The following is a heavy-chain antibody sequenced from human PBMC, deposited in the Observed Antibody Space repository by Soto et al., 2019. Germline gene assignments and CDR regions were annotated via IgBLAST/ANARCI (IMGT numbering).Heavy chain of an antibody. D-gene: IGHD2-8*02. CDR1: GGSVISRNSY. CDR2: IYYSRST. CDR3: ARGSCTGGACEGDVDG. Sequence: SETLSLTCTVSGGSVISRNSYWGWIRRAPGKGLEWLGIIYYSRSTYYIPSLERRLTISGDTAKNQCSLRLTSVTAADTAVYYCARGSCTGGACEGDVDGWGRGTTVTASS. J-gene: IGHJ6*02. V-gene: IGHV4-39*01.